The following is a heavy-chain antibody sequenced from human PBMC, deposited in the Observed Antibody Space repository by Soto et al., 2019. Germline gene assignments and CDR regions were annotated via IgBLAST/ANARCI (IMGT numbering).Heavy chain of an antibody. CDR2: IYYSGST. Sequence: TLSLTCTVSTGSISSGDYYWSWIRQPPGKGLEWIGYIYYSGSTYYNPSLKSRLTISVDTSKNQLSLQLTSVTAADTAVYYCARAPPFQRTQNWFDPWGQGTLVTVSS. V-gene: IGHV4-30-4*01. CDR1: TGSISSGDYY. J-gene: IGHJ5*02. CDR3: ARAPPFQRTQNWFDP.